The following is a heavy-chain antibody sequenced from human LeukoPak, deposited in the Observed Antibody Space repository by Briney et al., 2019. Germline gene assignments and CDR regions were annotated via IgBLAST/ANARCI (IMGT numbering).Heavy chain of an antibody. Sequence: ASVKVSCKASGYTFTIYDINSVRQTTGQGLEWMGWMNPNSGNTGYAQKFQGRVTMTRNTSISTAYMELSSLRSEDTAVYYCATRDPNWNYFDYWGQGTLVTVSS. CDR3: ATRDPNWNYFDY. CDR2: MNPNSGNT. D-gene: IGHD1-1*01. J-gene: IGHJ4*02. CDR1: GYTFTIYD. V-gene: IGHV1-8*01.